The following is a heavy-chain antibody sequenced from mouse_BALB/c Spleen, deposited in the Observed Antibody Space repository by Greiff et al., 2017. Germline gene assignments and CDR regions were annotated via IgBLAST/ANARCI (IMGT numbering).Heavy chain of an antibody. CDR3: AGSGDGGGELLYYAMDY. CDR1: GYSITSDYA. J-gene: IGHJ4*01. D-gene: IGHD3-1*01. Sequence: DVQLQESGPGLVKPSQSLSLTCTVTGYSITSDYAWNWIRQFPGNKLEWMGYISYSGSTSYNPSLKSRISITRDTSKNQFFLQFNSVTTEDTATYYVAGSGDGGGELLYYAMDYWGQGTSVTVSS. V-gene: IGHV3-2*02. CDR2: ISYSGST.